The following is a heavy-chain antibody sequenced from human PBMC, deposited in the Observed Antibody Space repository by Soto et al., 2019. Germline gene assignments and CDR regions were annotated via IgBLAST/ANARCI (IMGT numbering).Heavy chain of an antibody. Sequence: EVQLVESGGGLVQPGGSLRLSCAASGFTFSSYWMHWVRQAPGKGLVWVSRINSDGSSTSYADPVKGRFTISRDNAKNTLYLQMNSLRAEDTAVYYCARDSNSRGYNWFDPWGQGTLVTVSS. CDR3: ARDSNSRGYNWFDP. CDR1: GFTFSSYW. V-gene: IGHV3-74*01. CDR2: INSDGSST. J-gene: IGHJ5*02. D-gene: IGHD4-4*01.